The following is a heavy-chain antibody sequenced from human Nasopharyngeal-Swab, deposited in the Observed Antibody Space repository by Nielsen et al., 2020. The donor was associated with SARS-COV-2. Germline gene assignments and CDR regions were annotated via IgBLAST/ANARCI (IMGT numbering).Heavy chain of an antibody. V-gene: IGHV3-53*01. D-gene: IGHD4-17*01. CDR1: GFTVSSNY. CDR2: IYSGGST. J-gene: IGHJ6*03. Sequence: GESLKISCAASGFTVSSNYMSWVRQAPGKGLEWVSVIYSGGSTYYADSVKGRFTISRDNAKNTLYLQMNSLRAEDTAVYYCAREGVGDYETYYYYYMDVWGKGTTVTVSS. CDR3: AREGVGDYETYYYYYMDV.